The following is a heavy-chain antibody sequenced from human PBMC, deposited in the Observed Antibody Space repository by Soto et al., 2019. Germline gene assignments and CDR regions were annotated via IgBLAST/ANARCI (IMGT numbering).Heavy chain of an antibody. V-gene: IGHV3-48*02. D-gene: IGHD3-10*01. CDR2: ISSSSSTI. Sequence: PGGSLRLSCAASGFTFSSYSMNWVRQAPGKGLEWVSYISSSSSTIYYADSVKGRFTISRDNAKNSLYLQMNSLRDEDTAVYYSARDRASPYYYGSGSYYYYGXDVWGQGTTVTVSS. J-gene: IGHJ6*02. CDR1: GFTFSSYS. CDR3: ARDRASPYYYGSGSYYYYGXDV.